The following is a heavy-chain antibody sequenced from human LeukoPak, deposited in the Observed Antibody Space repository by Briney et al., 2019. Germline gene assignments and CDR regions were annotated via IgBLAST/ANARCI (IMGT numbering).Heavy chain of an antibody. Sequence: GSLRLSCAASGFTFNNAWMSWVRQAPGKGLEWVGRIKSKTDGRTTDYAAPVKGRFTISRDDSKNTLYLQMNSLKTEDTAVYYCITFSMIVVVITDWGQGTLVTVSS. CDR1: GFTFNNAW. CDR2: IKSKTDGRTT. V-gene: IGHV3-15*01. CDR3: ITFSMIVVVITD. D-gene: IGHD3-22*01. J-gene: IGHJ4*02.